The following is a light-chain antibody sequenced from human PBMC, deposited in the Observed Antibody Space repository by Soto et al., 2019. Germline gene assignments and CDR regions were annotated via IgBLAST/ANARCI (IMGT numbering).Light chain of an antibody. CDR1: QSVGSN. V-gene: IGKV3-15*01. J-gene: IGKJ1*01. Sequence: EIVMTQSPATLSVSPGERATLSCRASQSVGSNLAWYQQKPDQAPRLLIYGASTRATGIPARFSGSGSGTEFTLTISSLQSEDFAIYFCQQDNNWPPDRTFGQGTKVEIK. CDR2: GAS. CDR3: QQDNNWPPDRT.